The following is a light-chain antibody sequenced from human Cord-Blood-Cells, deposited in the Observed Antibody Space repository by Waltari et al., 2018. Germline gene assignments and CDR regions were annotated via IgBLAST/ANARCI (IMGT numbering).Light chain of an antibody. J-gene: IGKJ4*01. Sequence: EIVLTQSPATLCLSPGERATLSCRASQSVSSYLAWYQQKPGQAPRLLIYEASNRATGIPARFSGSGSGTDFTLTISSLEPEDFAVYYGQQRSNWPLTFGGGTKVEIK. CDR2: EAS. V-gene: IGKV3-11*01. CDR1: QSVSSY. CDR3: QQRSNWPLT.